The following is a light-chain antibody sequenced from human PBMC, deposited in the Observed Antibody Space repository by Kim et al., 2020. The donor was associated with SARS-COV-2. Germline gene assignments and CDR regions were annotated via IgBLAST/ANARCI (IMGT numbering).Light chain of an antibody. J-gene: IGLJ3*02. V-gene: IGLV3-19*01. CDR2: GKN. Sequence: LGPTVRITCQGDSLRNYYASWYQQKPGQAPVLVIYGKNNRPSGLPDRFSGSSSGNTASLTITGVQAEDEADYYCNSRDSSGNHWVFGGGTQLTVL. CDR3: NSRDSSGNHWV. CDR1: SLRNYY.